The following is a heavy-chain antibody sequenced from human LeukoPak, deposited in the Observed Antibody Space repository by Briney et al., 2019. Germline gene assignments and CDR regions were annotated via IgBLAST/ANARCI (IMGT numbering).Heavy chain of an antibody. Sequence: GGSLRLSCAASGFTFSSYTMNWVRQAPGKGLEWVSSISTSSSYIYYADSVKGRFTISRDNAKNSLYLQMNSLRAEDTAVYYCARDPYSGSYGNYYYYFMDVWGKGTTVTISS. J-gene: IGHJ6*03. CDR3: ARDPYSGSYGNYYYYFMDV. D-gene: IGHD1-26*01. CDR1: GFTFSSYT. CDR2: ISTSSSYI. V-gene: IGHV3-21*01.